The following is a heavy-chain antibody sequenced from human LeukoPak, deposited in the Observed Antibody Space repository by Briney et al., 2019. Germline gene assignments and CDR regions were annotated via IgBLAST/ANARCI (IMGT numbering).Heavy chain of an antibody. CDR2: IYYSGST. Sequence: SETLSLTCTVSGGSISSYYWSWIRQPPGKGLEWIGYIYYSGSTNYNPSLKSRVTISVDTSKNQFSLKLSSVTAADTAVYYCARDRCNWNDASDAFDIWGQGTMVTVSS. D-gene: IGHD1-20*01. J-gene: IGHJ3*02. CDR3: ARDRCNWNDASDAFDI. V-gene: IGHV4-59*01. CDR1: GGSISSYY.